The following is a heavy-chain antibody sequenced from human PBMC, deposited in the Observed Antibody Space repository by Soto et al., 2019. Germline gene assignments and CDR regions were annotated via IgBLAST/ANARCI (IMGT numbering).Heavy chain of an antibody. D-gene: IGHD1-26*01. J-gene: IGHJ6*02. CDR3: ASDLVGASDSYGLDV. Sequence: GGSLRLSCAASGFTFSNYGMHWVRQAPGKGLEWVVIIWHDGNNKYYADSVRGRFIISRDNSKNRLYLQMNSLRAEDTAVYYCASDLVGASDSYGLDVWGQGTPVTVSS. CDR1: GFTFSNYG. V-gene: IGHV3-33*01. CDR2: IWHDGNNK.